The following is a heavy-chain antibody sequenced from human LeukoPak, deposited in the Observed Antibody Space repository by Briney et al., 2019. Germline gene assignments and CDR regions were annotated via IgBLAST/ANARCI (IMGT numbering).Heavy chain of an antibody. CDR1: GFTFSSYA. D-gene: IGHD6-19*01. Sequence: GGSLRLSCAASGFTFSSYAMSWVRQAPGKGLEWVSSISSSSTDIYYADSMKGRFTISRDNAKKSLYLQMNSLRAEDTAVYYCARDRGAPAVALISYSYYGMDVWGQGTTVTVSS. CDR3: ARDRGAPAVALISYSYYGMDV. V-gene: IGHV3-21*01. J-gene: IGHJ6*02. CDR2: ISSSSTDI.